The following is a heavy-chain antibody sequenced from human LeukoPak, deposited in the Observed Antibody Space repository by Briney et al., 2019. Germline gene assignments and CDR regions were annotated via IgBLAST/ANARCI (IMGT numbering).Heavy chain of an antibody. CDR3: SRDRPRYFEY. CDR2: IIDSGNSI. CDR1: GFTFSSCA. V-gene: IGHV3-23*01. Sequence: GGSLRLSCAASGFTFSSCAMSWVRQAPGKGLEWVSTIIDSGNSIYYADSVEGRFTISRDNSKDTLYLQMDSLRAGDTAVYYCSRDRPRYFEYWGLGTLVTVSS. J-gene: IGHJ4*02.